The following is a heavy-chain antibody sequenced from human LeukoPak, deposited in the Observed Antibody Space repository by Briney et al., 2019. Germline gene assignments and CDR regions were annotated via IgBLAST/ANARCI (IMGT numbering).Heavy chain of an antibody. D-gene: IGHD6-19*01. Sequence: GGSLRLSCAASGFTFDDYAMHWVRQAPGKGLEWVSGISWNSGSIGYADSVKGRFTISRDNAKNSLYLQMNSLRAEDTALYYCAKDLNQVAGPFDYWGQGTLVTVSS. CDR1: GFTFDDYA. CDR3: AKDLNQVAGPFDY. J-gene: IGHJ4*02. CDR2: ISWNSGSI. V-gene: IGHV3-9*01.